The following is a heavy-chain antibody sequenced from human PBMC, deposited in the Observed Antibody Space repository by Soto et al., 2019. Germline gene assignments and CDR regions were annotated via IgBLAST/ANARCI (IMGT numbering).Heavy chain of an antibody. CDR1: GFTFSSYG. CDR2: ISYDGSNK. J-gene: IGHJ1*01. D-gene: IGHD6-13*01. CDR3: AKGLRRQLVQGLYFQQ. Sequence: QVQLVESGGGVVQPGRALRLSCAASGFTFSSYGMHWVRQAPGKGLEWVAVISYDGSNKYYADSVKGRFTISRDNSKNTLYLQMNSLRAEDTAVYYCAKGLRRQLVQGLYFQQWGQGTLVTVSS. V-gene: IGHV3-30*18.